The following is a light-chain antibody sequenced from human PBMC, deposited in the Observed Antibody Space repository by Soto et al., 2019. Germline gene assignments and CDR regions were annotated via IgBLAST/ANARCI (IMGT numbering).Light chain of an antibody. CDR2: DGS. J-gene: IGLJ1*01. V-gene: IGLV2-14*03. Sequence: QSALTQPASVSGSPGQSITVSCTGTIDDVGAYNYVSWYQQRPGSAPQLIIYDGSNRPSGSSHRFSGSQSVHTAYLPISGLLSDDEDTYCCSSYTSAHGYRLVFVTGTKLTLL. CDR3: SSYTSAHGYRLV. CDR1: IDDVGAYNY.